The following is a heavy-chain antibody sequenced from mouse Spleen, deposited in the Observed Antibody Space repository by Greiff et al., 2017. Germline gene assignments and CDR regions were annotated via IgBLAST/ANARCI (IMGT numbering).Heavy chain of an antibody. Sequence: VKLMESGAELVKPGASVKISCKASGYAFSSYWMNWVKQRPGKGLEWIGQIYPGDGDTNYNGKFKGKATLTADKSSSTAYMQLSSLTSEDSAVYFCAREGGNYENWYFDVWGAGTTVTVSS. CDR2: IYPGDGDT. CDR3: AREGGNYENWYFDV. CDR1: GYAFSSYW. D-gene: IGHD2-1*01. V-gene: IGHV1-80*01. J-gene: IGHJ1*01.